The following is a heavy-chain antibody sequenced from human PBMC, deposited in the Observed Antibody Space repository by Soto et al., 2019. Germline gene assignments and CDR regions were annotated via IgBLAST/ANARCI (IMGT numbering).Heavy chain of an antibody. CDR3: VRGTGSSWFDP. J-gene: IGHJ5*02. CDR2: INSYTGGT. Sequence: QLVQSGAEVQRPGASVRVSCKASGYNFIAFFIHWVRQAPGQGLEWLGWINSYTGGTQFAEDFQGRVTVTRDTSINTVYMDMENLTFDDTAVYYCVRGTGSSWFDPWGQGTLVTVSS. D-gene: IGHD1-26*01. V-gene: IGHV1-2*02. CDR1: GYNFIAFF.